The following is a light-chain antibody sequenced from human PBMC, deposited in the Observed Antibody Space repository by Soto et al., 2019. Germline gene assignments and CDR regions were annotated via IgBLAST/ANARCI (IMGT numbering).Light chain of an antibody. CDR3: QQYGSSPPPT. J-gene: IGKJ4*01. CDR1: QSVSSSY. Sequence: EIVLPQSPGTLSLSPGERATLSCRASQSVSSSYLAWYQQKPGQAPRLLIYGASSRATGIPDRFSGSGSGTDFSLTISRLEPADFGVYYGQQYGSSPPPTFGGGTKVEIK. CDR2: GAS. V-gene: IGKV3-20*01.